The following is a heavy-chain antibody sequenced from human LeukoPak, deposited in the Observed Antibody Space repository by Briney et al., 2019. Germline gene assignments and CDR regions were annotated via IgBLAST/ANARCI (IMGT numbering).Heavy chain of an antibody. CDR1: GFTFSGYA. J-gene: IGHJ4*02. Sequence: PGGSLRLSCAASGFTFSGYAMSWVRQAPGKGLEWVSAISGSGGSTYYADSVKGRFTISRDNSKNTLYLQMNSLRAEDTAVYYCAKNSGAVVVPATNFDYWGQGTLVTVSS. CDR3: AKNSGAVVVPATNFDY. V-gene: IGHV3-23*01. CDR2: ISGSGGST. D-gene: IGHD2-2*01.